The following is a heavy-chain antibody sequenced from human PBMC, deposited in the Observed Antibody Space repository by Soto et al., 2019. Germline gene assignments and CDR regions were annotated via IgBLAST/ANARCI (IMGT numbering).Heavy chain of an antibody. Sequence: ASVKVSCKASGYTFTSYDINWVRQATGQGLEWMGWMNPNSCNTGYAQKFQGRVTMTRNTSISTAYMELSSLRSEDTAVYYCASRLTSGDWFDPWGQGTLVTVSS. CDR2: MNPNSCNT. CDR1: GYTFTSYD. J-gene: IGHJ5*02. CDR3: ASRLTSGDWFDP. V-gene: IGHV1-8*01. D-gene: IGHD3-10*01.